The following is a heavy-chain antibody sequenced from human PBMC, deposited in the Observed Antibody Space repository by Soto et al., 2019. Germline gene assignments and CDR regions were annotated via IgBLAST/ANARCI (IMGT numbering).Heavy chain of an antibody. CDR3: ARDSVVVVAAALYNWFDP. CDR1: GFTFSSYA. J-gene: IGHJ5*02. CDR2: ISYDGSNK. Sequence: LRLSCAASGFTFSSYAMHWVRQAPGKGLEWVAVISYDGSNKYYADSVKGRFTISRDNSKNTLYLQMNSLRAEDTAVYYCARDSVVVVAAALYNWFDPWGQGTLVTVSS. V-gene: IGHV3-30-3*01. D-gene: IGHD2-15*01.